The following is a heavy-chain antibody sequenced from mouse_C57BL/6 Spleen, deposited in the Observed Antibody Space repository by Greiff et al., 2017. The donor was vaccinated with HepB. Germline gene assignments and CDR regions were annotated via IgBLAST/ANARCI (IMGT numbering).Heavy chain of an antibody. J-gene: IGHJ3*01. Sequence: VQLQQSGAELARPGASVKLFCKASGYTFTSYGISWVKQRTGQGLEWIGEIYPRSGNTYYNEKFKGKATLTADKSSSTAYMELRSLTSEDSAVYICARDGASTDYDGAWVAHWGQGTLVTVSP. D-gene: IGHD2-4*01. V-gene: IGHV1-81*01. CDR1: GYTFTSYG. CDR3: ARDGASTDYDGAWVAH. CDR2: IYPRSGNT.